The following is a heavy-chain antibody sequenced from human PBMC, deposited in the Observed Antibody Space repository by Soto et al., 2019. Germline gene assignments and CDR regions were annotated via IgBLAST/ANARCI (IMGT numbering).Heavy chain of an antibody. CDR2: INHSGST. J-gene: IGHJ6*02. CDR1: GGSFSGYY. CDR3: ARGGVLGVVIGTYYYGMDV. D-gene: IGHD3-3*01. Sequence: SETLSLTCAVYGGSFSGYYWSWIRQPPGKGLEWIGEINHSGSTNYNPSLKSRVTISVDTSKNQFSLKLSSVTAADTAVYYCARGGVLGVVIGTYYYGMDVWGQGTTVTVSS. V-gene: IGHV4-34*01.